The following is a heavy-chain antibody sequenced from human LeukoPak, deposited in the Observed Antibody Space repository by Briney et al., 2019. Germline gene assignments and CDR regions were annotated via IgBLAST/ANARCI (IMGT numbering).Heavy chain of an antibody. CDR3: ARHLFPGLCYYYGIDV. CDR2: IYPGDSDT. V-gene: IGHV5-51*01. J-gene: IGHJ6*02. CDR1: GYTFTSYW. Sequence: KVSSKASGYTFTSYWIGWVRQMPGKGLEWMGIIYPGDSDTRYSPSFQGQVTISADKSISTAYLQWSSLKASDTAMYYCARHLFPGLCYYYGIDVWGQGTTVTVSS.